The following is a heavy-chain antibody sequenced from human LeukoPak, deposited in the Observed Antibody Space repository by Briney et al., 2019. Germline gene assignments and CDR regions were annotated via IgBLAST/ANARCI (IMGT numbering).Heavy chain of an antibody. CDR3: ARAPGTMVRGVIMWFDP. J-gene: IGHJ5*02. Sequence: SETLSLTCTVSGGSISSGDYYWSWIRQPPGKGLEWIGYIYYSGSTYYNPSLKSRVTISVDTSKNQFSLKLSSVTAADTAVYYCARAPGTMVRGVIMWFDPRGQGTLVTVSS. CDR2: IYYSGST. CDR1: GGSISSGDYY. V-gene: IGHV4-30-4*01. D-gene: IGHD3-10*01.